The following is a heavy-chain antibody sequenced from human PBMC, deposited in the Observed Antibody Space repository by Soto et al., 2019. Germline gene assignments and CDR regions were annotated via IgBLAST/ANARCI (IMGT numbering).Heavy chain of an antibody. Sequence: VGSLRLSCAASGFTVSSNYMTWVRQAPGKGLEWVSILWSAGLTYYADSVKGRFTISRDNSRNTLYLQMNSLRAEDSAVYYCARELPPDLWGQGTLVTVSS. CDR2: LWSAGLT. J-gene: IGHJ5*02. CDR3: ARELPPDL. CDR1: GFTVSSNY. D-gene: IGHD2-15*01. V-gene: IGHV3-53*01.